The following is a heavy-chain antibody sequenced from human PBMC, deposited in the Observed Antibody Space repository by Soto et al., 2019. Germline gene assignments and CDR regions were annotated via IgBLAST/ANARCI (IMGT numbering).Heavy chain of an antibody. D-gene: IGHD3-3*01. CDR1: GGSISSYY. V-gene: IGHV4-59*08. CDR2: IYYSGST. J-gene: IGHJ6*03. CDR3: ARHFDFWHYMDV. Sequence: PSETLSLSCTVSGGSISSYYWSWIRQPPGKGLEWIGYIYYSGSTNYNPSLKSRVTISVDTSKNQFSLKLSSVTAADTAVYYCARHFDFWHYMDVWGKGTTVTVSS.